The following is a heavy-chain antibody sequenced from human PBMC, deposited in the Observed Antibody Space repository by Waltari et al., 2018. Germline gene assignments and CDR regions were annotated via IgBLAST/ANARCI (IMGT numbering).Heavy chain of an antibody. Sequence: QITLKESGPTLVKPTQTLTLTCTFSGLSLSTSGVGVGWIRQPPGKALEWLALIYWDDDKRYSPSLKSRLTITKDTSKNQVVLTMTNMDPVDTATYYCAHLGYCSGGSCGGWFDPWGQGTLVTVSS. CDR1: GLSLSTSGVG. CDR3: AHLGYCSGGSCGGWFDP. J-gene: IGHJ5*02. D-gene: IGHD2-15*01. V-gene: IGHV2-5*02. CDR2: IYWDDDK.